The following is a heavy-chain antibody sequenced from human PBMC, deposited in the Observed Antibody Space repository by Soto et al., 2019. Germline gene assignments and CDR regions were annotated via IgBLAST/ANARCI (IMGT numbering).Heavy chain of an antibody. J-gene: IGHJ4*02. D-gene: IGHD3-22*01. CDR2: ISTYNGNT. V-gene: IGHV1-18*01. CDR1: GYTFTTYG. CDR3: ARGPTDYYDNSGDYFLDY. Sequence: QVQLVQSGAEVKKPGASVKVSCKASGYTFTTYGMSWVRQAPGQGLDWMGRISTYNGNTKYAERLQGRVTMTTDTTTSTANMELRSLRSDDTAVYYCARGPTDYYDNSGDYFLDYLGQGTLVTVSS.